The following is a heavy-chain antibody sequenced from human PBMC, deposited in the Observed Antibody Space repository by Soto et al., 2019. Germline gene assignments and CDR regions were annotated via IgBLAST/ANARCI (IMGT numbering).Heavy chain of an antibody. J-gene: IGHJ6*02. Sequence: QVQVVQSGAEVKKPGSSVKVSCKVSGGIFTNNAISWVRQAPGQGLEWLGGVIPLFDTAYYAQIFRGRLRISAAGATTASYMELSGLTSADPAVYFCATGGHNDGYNFYHAMDVWLQGTTVTVS. CDR3: ATGGHNDGYNFYHAMDV. V-gene: IGHV1-69*01. CDR1: GGIFTNNA. CDR2: VIPLFDTA. D-gene: IGHD3-16*01.